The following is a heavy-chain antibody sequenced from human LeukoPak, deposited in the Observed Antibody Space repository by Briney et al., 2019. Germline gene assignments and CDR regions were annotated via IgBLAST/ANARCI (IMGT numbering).Heavy chain of an antibody. CDR1: GGSISSYY. CDR2: IYHSGST. CDR3: ATLTTVVTAYYFDY. J-gene: IGHJ4*02. V-gene: IGHV4-4*09. Sequence: SETLSLTCSVSGGSISSYYWSWIRQPPGKGLEWIGYIYHSGSTDYNPSLKSRVTISVDTSKSQFSLKLTSVTAADTAVYYCATLTTVVTAYYFDYWGQGTLVTVSS. D-gene: IGHD4-23*01.